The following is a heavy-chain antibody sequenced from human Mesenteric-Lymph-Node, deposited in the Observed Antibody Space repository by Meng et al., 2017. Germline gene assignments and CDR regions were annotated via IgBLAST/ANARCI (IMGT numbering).Heavy chain of an antibody. CDR3: ARAYTYYYDSSGYRFDP. J-gene: IGHJ5*02. CDR1: GYTFTSYD. Sequence: QGQLVQSGAEVKKPGASVNVSCKASGYTFTSYDINWVQQATGQGLEWMGWMNPNSGNTGYAQKFQGRVTMTRNTSISTAYMELSSLRSEDTAVYYCARAYTYYYDSSGYRFDPWGQGTPVTVSS. V-gene: IGHV1-8*01. D-gene: IGHD3-22*01. CDR2: MNPNSGNT.